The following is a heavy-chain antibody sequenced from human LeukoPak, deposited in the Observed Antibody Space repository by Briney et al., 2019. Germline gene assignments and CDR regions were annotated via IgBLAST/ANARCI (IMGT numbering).Heavy chain of an antibody. CDR1: GFTFRTYW. V-gene: IGHV3-21*01. Sequence: GGSLRLSCAASGFTFRTYWMSWVRQAPGKGLEWVSSISTSSSYIYYADSVRGRFTISRDNAKKSLYLQMNSLRAEDTAVYSCARGADGVSSNSRGWFDPWGQGTLVTVSS. D-gene: IGHD2-15*01. CDR2: ISTSSSYI. J-gene: IGHJ5*02. CDR3: ARGADGVSSNSRGWFDP.